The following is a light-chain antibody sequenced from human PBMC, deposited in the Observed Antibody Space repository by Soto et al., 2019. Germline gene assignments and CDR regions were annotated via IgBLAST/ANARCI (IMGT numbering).Light chain of an antibody. CDR2: ETS. Sequence: DIQMTQYPSSLSASVGDTITITCRASQSISRFLNWYHQKPGKAPKLLIFETSNLQIGVPSRFSGGWSVTSFTLTISGLQPEDFGTYYCQQSYHPPITFGQGTRLDIK. CDR1: QSISRF. CDR3: QQSYHPPIT. V-gene: IGKV1-39*01. J-gene: IGKJ5*01.